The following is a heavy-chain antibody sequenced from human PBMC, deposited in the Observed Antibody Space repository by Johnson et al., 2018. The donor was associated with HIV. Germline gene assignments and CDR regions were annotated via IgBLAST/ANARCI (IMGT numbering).Heavy chain of an antibody. V-gene: IGHV3-66*01. CDR1: GFTVSTNY. J-gene: IGHJ3*02. D-gene: IGHD5-18*01. CDR3: ARAYSYGAFDI. Sequence: VQLVESGGGLVQPGGSLRLSCASGFTVSTNYMSWVRQAPGKGLEWVSVIYSGDTTYYADSVKGRFTISRDNSKNTLYLQMNSLRAEDTAVYYCARAYSYGAFDIWGLGTMVTVSS. CDR2: IYSGDTT.